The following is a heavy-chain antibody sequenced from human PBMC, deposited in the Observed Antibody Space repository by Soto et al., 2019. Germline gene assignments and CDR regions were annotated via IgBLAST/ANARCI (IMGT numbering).Heavy chain of an antibody. Sequence: EVQLVESGGGLIQPGGSLRLSCAASGFTVSSNYMSWVRQAPGKGLEWVSVIYSGGSTYYADSVKGRFTISRDNSKNTLSLQMNSLGAEDTAVYYCARDRVESGYPEYFQHWGQGTLVTVSS. CDR3: ARDRVESGYPEYFQH. CDR2: IYSGGST. V-gene: IGHV3-53*01. D-gene: IGHD3-22*01. J-gene: IGHJ1*01. CDR1: GFTVSSNY.